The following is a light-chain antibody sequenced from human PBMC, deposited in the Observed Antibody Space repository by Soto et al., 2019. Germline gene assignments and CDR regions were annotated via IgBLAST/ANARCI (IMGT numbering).Light chain of an antibody. Sequence: EIQMTQSPSSVSASVGDRVTITCRASQGISTWLAWYQQKAGKAPNLLIYGASNLHSGVPSRLSGSGSGTNFTLTISSLQPEDFATYYCQQANSFPISSGHGTLLEIK. J-gene: IGKJ5*01. CDR3: QQANSFPIS. CDR1: QGISTW. V-gene: IGKV1-12*01. CDR2: GAS.